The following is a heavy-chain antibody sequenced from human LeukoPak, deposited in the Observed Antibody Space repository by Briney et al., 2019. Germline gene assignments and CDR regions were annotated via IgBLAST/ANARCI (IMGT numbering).Heavy chain of an antibody. D-gene: IGHD3-9*01. V-gene: IGHV3-23*01. CDR3: VKDGLDWGSYFDL. J-gene: IGHJ2*01. CDR1: GFTFDDYG. CDR2: ISGNS. Sequence: GGSLRLSCAASGFTFDDYGMSWVRQAPGKGLQWVSAISGNSYYADSVKGRFTISRDNSKNTLYLQMNNLRAEDTAVYYCVKDGLDWGSYFDLWGRGTLVTVSS.